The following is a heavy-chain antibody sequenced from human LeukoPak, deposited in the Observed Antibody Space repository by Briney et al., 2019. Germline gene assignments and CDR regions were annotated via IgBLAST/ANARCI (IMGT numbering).Heavy chain of an antibody. D-gene: IGHD3-16*02. Sequence: PSETLSLTCTVSGGSISSSSYYWGWIRQPPGKGLEWIGSIYYSGSTYYNPSLKSRVTISVDTSKNQFSLKLSSVTAADTAVYYCARVSLPNDYVWGSYRYFDYWGQGTLVTVSS. J-gene: IGHJ4*02. V-gene: IGHV4-39*07. CDR2: IYYSGST. CDR1: GGSISSSSYY. CDR3: ARVSLPNDYVWGSYRYFDY.